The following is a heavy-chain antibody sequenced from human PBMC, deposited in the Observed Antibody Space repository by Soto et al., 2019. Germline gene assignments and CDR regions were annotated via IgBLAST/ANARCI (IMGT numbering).Heavy chain of an antibody. J-gene: IGHJ4*02. V-gene: IGHV4-59*01. Sequence: QVLLQESGPGQVKPSETLSLTCTVSGGSIGSYHWSWVRQPPGKGQEWIASVYYTGTTNYNPSLGSRVTISIDAPGNRFSMEITSVTAADTAIYYCARDTVLTGMFDFWGQGTLVTVSS. CDR3: ARDTVLTGMFDF. D-gene: IGHD4-17*01. CDR1: GGSIGSYH. CDR2: VYYTGTT.